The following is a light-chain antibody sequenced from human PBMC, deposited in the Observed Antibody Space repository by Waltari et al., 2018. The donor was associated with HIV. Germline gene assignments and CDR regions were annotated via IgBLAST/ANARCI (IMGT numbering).Light chain of an antibody. CDR2: DDS. Sequence: SYVLTQPPSVSVAPGPTARITCGGNKIGSKSVHWYQKKTGQAPVLVVYDDSDRPSGIPERFSGSNAGNTATLTISRVEAGDEADYYWQVWDSSSDHVVFGGGTKLTVL. CDR1: KIGSKS. J-gene: IGLJ2*01. V-gene: IGLV3-21*02. CDR3: QVWDSSSDHVV.